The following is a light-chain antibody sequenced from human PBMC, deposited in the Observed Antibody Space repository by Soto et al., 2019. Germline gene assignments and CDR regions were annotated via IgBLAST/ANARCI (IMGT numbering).Light chain of an antibody. V-gene: IGLV2-14*01. Sequence: QSVLTQPASVSGSPGQSITISCTGTSSDVGGYNYVSWYQQHPGKAPKLLIYDVSDRPSGVSNRFSGSKSDNTASLTISGLQAEDEADYYCSSYTYTTTLVVFGGGTNLTVL. CDR3: SSYTYTTTLVV. CDR2: DVS. J-gene: IGLJ2*01. CDR1: SSDVGGYNY.